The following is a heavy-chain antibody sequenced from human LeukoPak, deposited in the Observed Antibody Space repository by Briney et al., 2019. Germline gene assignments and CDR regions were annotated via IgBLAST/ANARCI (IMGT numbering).Heavy chain of an antibody. CDR2: ISGCGGST. D-gene: IGHD4-17*01. CDR3: AKGRKRTTVTTFDY. V-gene: IGHV3-23*01. Sequence: GGSLRLSCAASGFTFSSYAMSWVRQAPGKGLEWVSAISGCGGSTYYADSVKGRFTISRDNSKNTLYLQMNSLRAEDTAVYYCAKGRKRTTVTTFDYWGQGTLVTVSS. CDR1: GFTFSSYA. J-gene: IGHJ4*02.